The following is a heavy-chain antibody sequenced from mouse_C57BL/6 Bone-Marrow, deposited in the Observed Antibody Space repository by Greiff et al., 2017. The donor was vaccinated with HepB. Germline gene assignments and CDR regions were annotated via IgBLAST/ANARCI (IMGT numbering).Heavy chain of an antibody. J-gene: IGHJ3*01. Sequence: VQLQQSGAELVRPGASVKLSCTASGFNITDDYMHWVKQRPEQGLEWIGWIDPENGDTEYASKFQGKATITADTSSNTAYRQLSSLTSEDTAVYYCTTADGYYGGFAYWGQGTLVTVSA. D-gene: IGHD2-3*01. CDR2: IDPENGDT. CDR1: GFNITDDY. CDR3: TTADGYYGGFAY. V-gene: IGHV14-4*01.